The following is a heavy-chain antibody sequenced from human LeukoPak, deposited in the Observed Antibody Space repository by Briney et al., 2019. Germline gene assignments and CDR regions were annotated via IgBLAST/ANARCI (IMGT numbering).Heavy chain of an antibody. CDR2: ISPNSGGT. CDR3: AREGPYSSGWYNWFDP. J-gene: IGHJ5*02. Sequence: GASVKVSCKASGYTFTGYYMHCVRQAPGQGLEWMGWISPNSGGTNYAQRFQGRVTMTRDTSISTAYMELSRLRSDDTAVYYCAREGPYSSGWYNWFDPWGQGTLVTVSS. CDR1: GYTFTGYY. D-gene: IGHD6-19*01. V-gene: IGHV1-2*02.